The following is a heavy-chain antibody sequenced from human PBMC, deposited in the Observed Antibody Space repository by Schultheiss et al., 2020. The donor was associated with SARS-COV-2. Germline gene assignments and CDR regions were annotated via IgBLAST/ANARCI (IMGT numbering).Heavy chain of an antibody. D-gene: IGHD3-10*01. J-gene: IGHJ4*02. CDR1: GGSISSYY. CDR3: ARAPYYYGSGSYVL. CDR2: INHSGST. V-gene: IGHV4-34*01. Sequence: SETLSLTCTVSGGSISSYYWGWIRKPPGKGLEWIGEINHSGSTNYNPSLKSRVIMSVDTSKNQFSLKLSSVTAADTAVYYCARAPYYYGSGSYVLWGQGTLVTVSS.